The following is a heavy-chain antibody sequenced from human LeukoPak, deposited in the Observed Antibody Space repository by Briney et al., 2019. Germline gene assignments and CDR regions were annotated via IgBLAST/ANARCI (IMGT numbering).Heavy chain of an antibody. CDR1: GYTLTELS. V-gene: IGHV1-24*01. Sequence: ASVKVSCKVSGYTLTELSMHWVRQAPGKGLEWMGGFDPEDGETIYAQKFQGRVTMTTDTSTSTAYMELRSLRSDDTAVYYCARSSSDYYDSSGYRNWGQGTLVTVSS. CDR3: ARSSSDYYDSSGYRN. J-gene: IGHJ4*02. D-gene: IGHD3-22*01. CDR2: FDPEDGET.